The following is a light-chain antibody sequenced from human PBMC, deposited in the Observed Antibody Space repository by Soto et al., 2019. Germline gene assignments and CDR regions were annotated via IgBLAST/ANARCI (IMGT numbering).Light chain of an antibody. Sequence: PGERVTLSCRASQSVSSTYLTWYQRKPGQAPRLVIYGASTRATSIPARFSGSGSGTDFTLTISSLQPEDFAVYYCLQDYNLPDTFGQGTKLEIK. CDR2: GAS. CDR3: LQDYNLPDT. CDR1: QSVSSTY. V-gene: IGKV3D-7*01. J-gene: IGKJ2*01.